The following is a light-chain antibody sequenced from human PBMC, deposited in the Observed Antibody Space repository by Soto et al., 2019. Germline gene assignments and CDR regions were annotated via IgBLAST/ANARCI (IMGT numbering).Light chain of an antibody. CDR1: QSVSSY. V-gene: IGKV3-11*01. CDR2: DAS. J-gene: IGKJ3*01. CDR3: QQRSNWPPFT. Sequence: EVVLTQSPGTLSLSPGERVTLSCRASQSVSSYLAWYQQKPGQAPRLLIYDASNRATGIPARFSGSGSGTDFTLTISSLEPEDFAVYYCQQRSNWPPFTFGPGTKVDIK.